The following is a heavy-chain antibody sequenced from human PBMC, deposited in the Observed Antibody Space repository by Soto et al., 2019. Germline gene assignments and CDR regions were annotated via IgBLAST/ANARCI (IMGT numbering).Heavy chain of an antibody. CDR2: INHSGST. D-gene: IGHD3-10*01. CDR1: GGSFSGYY. CDR3: ARSRGGPYGSGSYYNNWFDP. V-gene: IGHV4-34*01. Sequence: SETLSLTCAVYGGSFSGYYWSWIRQPPGKGLEWIGEINHSGSTNYNPSLKSRVTISVDTSKNQFSLKLRSVTAADTAVYYCARSRGGPYGSGSYYNNWFDPWGQGTLVTVSS. J-gene: IGHJ5*02.